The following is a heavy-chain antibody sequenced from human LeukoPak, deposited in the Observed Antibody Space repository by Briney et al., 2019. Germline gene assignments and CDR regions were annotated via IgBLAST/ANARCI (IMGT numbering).Heavy chain of an antibody. D-gene: IGHD2-21*02. CDR2: VYHSGST. CDR3: AGAYCGGDCYSGRTFDI. CDR1: GVSISSSYW. Sequence: PSETLYLTCAASGVSISSSYWWSWVRQPPGKGLEWIGEVYHSGSTNYSASLKSRVTFSVDKSKNQFSLRLSSVTAADTAVYYCAGAYCGGDCYSGRTFDIWGQGTMVTVSS. J-gene: IGHJ3*02. V-gene: IGHV4-4*02.